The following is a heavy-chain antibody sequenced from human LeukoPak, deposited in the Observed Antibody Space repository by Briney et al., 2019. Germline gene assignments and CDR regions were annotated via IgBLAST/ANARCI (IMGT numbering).Heavy chain of an antibody. CDR2: VNSDGSGT. V-gene: IGHV3-74*01. J-gene: IGHJ4*02. D-gene: IGHD2-21*02. CDR3: AKEFGAFCGGDCYSELDS. CDR1: GFTFSRYS. Sequence: GGSLRLSCAASGFTFSRYSMHWVRHAPGKGLVWVSHVNSDGSGTDYADSVKGRFTISRDNAKNTLYLQMNSLRAEDTAMYYCAKEFGAFCGGDCYSELDSWGQGTRVTVSS.